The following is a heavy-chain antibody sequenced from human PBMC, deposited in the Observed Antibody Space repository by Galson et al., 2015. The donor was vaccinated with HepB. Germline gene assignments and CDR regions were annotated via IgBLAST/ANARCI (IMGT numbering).Heavy chain of an antibody. Sequence: SLRLSCAASGFTFSSYSMNWVRQAPGKGLEWVSYISSSSSTIYYADSVKGRFTISRDNAKNSLYLQMNSLRAEDTAVYYCARDGFISSTSSHYGMDVWGQGTTVTVSS. CDR1: GFTFSSYS. D-gene: IGHD2-2*01. CDR3: ARDGFISSTSSHYGMDV. J-gene: IGHJ6*02. CDR2: ISSSSSTI. V-gene: IGHV3-48*04.